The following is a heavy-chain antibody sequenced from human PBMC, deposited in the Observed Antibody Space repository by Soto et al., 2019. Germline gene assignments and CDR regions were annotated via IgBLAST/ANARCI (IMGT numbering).Heavy chain of an antibody. CDR1: GGSISSGDYY. V-gene: IGHV4-30-4*01. CDR2: IYYSGST. CDR3: ARVDTAMAYYFDY. D-gene: IGHD5-18*01. Sequence: QVQLQESGPGLVKPSQTLSLTCTVSGGSISSGDYYWSWIRQPPGKGLEWIGYIYYSGSTYYNPSLKSRVTISVDTSKNQFSLKLSSVTAADTTVYYCARVDTAMAYYFDYWGQGTLVTVSS. J-gene: IGHJ4*02.